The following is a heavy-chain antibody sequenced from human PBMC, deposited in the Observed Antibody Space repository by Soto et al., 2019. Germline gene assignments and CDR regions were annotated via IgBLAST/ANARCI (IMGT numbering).Heavy chain of an antibody. V-gene: IGHV1-2*04. CDR1: GYTFTGYY. D-gene: IGHD3-22*01. CDR2: INPNSGGT. J-gene: IGHJ6*02. CDR3: AGFHDSSLGFPGDYYGRDV. Sequence: QVQLVQSGAEVKKPGASVKVSCKASGYTFTGYYMHWVRQAPGQGLEWMGWINPNSGGTNYAQKCQDWGTMTRETSTGTAYMDLSNLRSDDTAVYYCAGFHDSSLGFPGDYYGRDVLGQGTPGTVSS.